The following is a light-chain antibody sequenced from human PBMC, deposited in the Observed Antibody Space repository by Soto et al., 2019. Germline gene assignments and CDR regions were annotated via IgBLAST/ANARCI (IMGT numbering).Light chain of an antibody. CDR1: QSISRT. J-gene: IGKJ5*01. CDR3: QQRSNWPT. Sequence: EIFLTQSPDTLSGSPGERXXXXXRASQSISRTLAWYQQKSGQPPRLLIYDASTRATGFPARFSGSGSGTDFTLTISSLEPEDFAVYYCQQRSNWPTFGQGTRLEIK. V-gene: IGKV3-11*01. CDR2: DAS.